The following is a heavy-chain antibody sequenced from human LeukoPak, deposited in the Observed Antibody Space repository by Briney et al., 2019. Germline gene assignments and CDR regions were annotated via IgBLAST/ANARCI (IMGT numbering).Heavy chain of an antibody. Sequence: GGSLRLSCAASGFTFDDYAMHWVRQAPGKGLEWVSLISGDGGSTYYADSVKGRFTISRDNSKNSLYLQMNSLRTEDTALYYCAKDLGYDILAGYYYYYGMDVWGQGTTVTVSS. J-gene: IGHJ6*02. CDR1: GFTFDDYA. CDR3: AKDLGYDILAGYYYYYGMDV. D-gene: IGHD3-9*01. V-gene: IGHV3-43*02. CDR2: ISGDGGST.